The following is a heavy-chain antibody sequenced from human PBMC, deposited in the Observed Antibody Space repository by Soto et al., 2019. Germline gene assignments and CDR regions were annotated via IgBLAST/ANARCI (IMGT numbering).Heavy chain of an antibody. Sequence: ASVKVSCKASGYTFSSYAMHWVRQAPGQRLEWMGWINAGNGNTKYSQKLQGRVTMTTDTSTSTAYMELRSLRSDDTAVYYCARDWDPYCGGDCSFDYWGQGTLVTVSS. CDR3: ARDWDPYCGGDCSFDY. CDR2: INAGNGNT. V-gene: IGHV1-3*01. D-gene: IGHD2-21*02. CDR1: GYTFSSYA. J-gene: IGHJ4*02.